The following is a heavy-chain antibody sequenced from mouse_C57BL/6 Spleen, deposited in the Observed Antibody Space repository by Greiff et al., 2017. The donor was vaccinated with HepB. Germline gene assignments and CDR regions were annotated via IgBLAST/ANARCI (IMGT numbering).Heavy chain of an antibody. D-gene: IGHD1-1*01. CDR1: GYTFTSYW. Sequence: QVQLKQPGAELVKPGASVKLSCKASGYTFTSYWMHWVKQRPGQGLEWIGMIHPNSGSTNYNEKFKSKATLTVDKSSSTAYMQLSSLTSEDSAVYYCARAKDYSEFDYWGQGTTLTVSS. J-gene: IGHJ2*01. CDR2: IHPNSGST. V-gene: IGHV1-64*01. CDR3: ARAKDYSEFDY.